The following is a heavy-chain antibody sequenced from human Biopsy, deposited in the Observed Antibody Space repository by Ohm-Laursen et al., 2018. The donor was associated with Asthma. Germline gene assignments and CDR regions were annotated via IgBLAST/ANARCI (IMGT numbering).Heavy chain of an antibody. D-gene: IGHD4-11*01. CDR2: IIPIFDTP. V-gene: IGHV1-69*13. CDR1: GGTFSNYP. Sequence: SVKVSCKASGGTFSNYPFTWVRQAPGQGLEWMGGIIPIFDTPNSAQKFQGRVTITADESTSTGYMELSSLRSEDTAVYYCASSGGNYGFYGMVVWGQGTTVTVSS. CDR3: ASSGGNYGFYGMVV. J-gene: IGHJ6*02.